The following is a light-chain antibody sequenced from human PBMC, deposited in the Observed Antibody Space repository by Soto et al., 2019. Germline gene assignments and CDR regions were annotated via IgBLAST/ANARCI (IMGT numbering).Light chain of an antibody. CDR1: SSDVGGYNY. CDR2: DVS. CDR3: SSYTSSITLV. Sequence: SALNQPASVSGSPGQSITISCTGTSSDVGGYNYVSWYQQHPGKAPKLMIYDVSNRPSGVSNRFSGSKSGNAASLSISGLQAEDEADYYCSSYTSSITLVFGGGTKVTVL. V-gene: IGLV2-14*03. J-gene: IGLJ2*01.